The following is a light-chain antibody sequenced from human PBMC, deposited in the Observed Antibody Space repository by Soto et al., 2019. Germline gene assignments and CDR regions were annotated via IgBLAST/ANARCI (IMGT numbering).Light chain of an antibody. CDR2: DAP. CDR3: RHYDNRPALT. V-gene: IGKV1-33*01. J-gene: IGKJ4*01. CDR1: QEISNY. Sequence: DMLMTQSPSSLSASVGDRVTITCQASQEISNYLNRYQQQPGKAPQLLIYDAPNLETGVPSRFSGSRAGTYFTLAISILQPEDIARYYYRHYDNRPALTFGGGTKVEI.